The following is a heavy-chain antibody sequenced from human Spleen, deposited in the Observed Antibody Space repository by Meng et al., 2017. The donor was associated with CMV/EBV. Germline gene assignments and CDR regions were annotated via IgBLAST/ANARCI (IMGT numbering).Heavy chain of an antibody. CDR2: INHSGST. D-gene: IGHD6-19*01. CDR1: GGSFSGDY. V-gene: IGHV4-34*01. J-gene: IGHJ4*02. CDR3: ARGGTTGYSSGCDY. Sequence: WGSGLCQPSRPRAPPCACYGGSFSGDYWSWIRQPPGKGLEWIGEINHSGSTNYNPSLKSRVTISVDTSKNQFSLKLSSVTAADTAVYYCARGGTTGYSSGCDYWGQGTLVTVSS.